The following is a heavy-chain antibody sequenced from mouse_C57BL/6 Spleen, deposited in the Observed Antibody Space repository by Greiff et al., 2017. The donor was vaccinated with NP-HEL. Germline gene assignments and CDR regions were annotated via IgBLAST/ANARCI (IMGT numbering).Heavy chain of an antibody. V-gene: IGHV1-69*01. CDR3: ARSPGSSYGYAMDY. D-gene: IGHD1-1*01. J-gene: IGHJ4*01. CDR1: GYTFTSYW. CDR2: IDPSDSYT. Sequence: QVQLQQPGAELVMPGASVKLSCKASGYTFTSYWMHWVKQRPGQGLEWIGEIDPSDSYTNYNQKFKGKSTLTVDKSSSTAYMQLSNLTSEDSAVYYCARSPGSSYGYAMDYWGQGTSVTVSS.